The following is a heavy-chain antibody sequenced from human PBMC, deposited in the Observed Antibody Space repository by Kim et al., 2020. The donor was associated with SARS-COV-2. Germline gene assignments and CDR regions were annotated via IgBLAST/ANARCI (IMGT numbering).Heavy chain of an antibody. Sequence: GGSLRLSCAASGLTFANYAMSWVRQAPGKGLEWVSGISGGSDRTDYADSVKGRFTISRDNSKNTLFLQMDSLRGEDTAVYYCAKGFRQVYGDYYFDYWGQGTLVTVSS. CDR3: AKGFRQVYGDYYFDY. CDR2: ISGGSDRT. D-gene: IGHD4-17*01. V-gene: IGHV3-23*01. J-gene: IGHJ4*02. CDR1: GLTFANYA.